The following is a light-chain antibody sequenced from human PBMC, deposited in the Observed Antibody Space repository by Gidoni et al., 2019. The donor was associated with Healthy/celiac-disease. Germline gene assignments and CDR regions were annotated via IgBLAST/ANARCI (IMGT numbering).Light chain of an antibody. CDR3: QQYNSYSRFT. CDR2: DAS. Sequence: DIQMTRSPSTLSASVGDRVTITCRASQSISSWLAWYQQKPGKAPTLLIYDASSLESGVPSRFSGSGSGTEFTLTISSLQPDDFATYYCQQYNSYSRFTFGPGTKVDIK. J-gene: IGKJ3*01. V-gene: IGKV1-5*01. CDR1: QSISSW.